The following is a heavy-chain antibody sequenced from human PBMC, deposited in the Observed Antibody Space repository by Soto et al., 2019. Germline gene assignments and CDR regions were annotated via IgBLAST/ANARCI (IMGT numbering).Heavy chain of an antibody. D-gene: IGHD3-3*01. CDR1: GGSISSSSYY. J-gene: IGHJ4*02. V-gene: IGHV4-39*01. CDR3: ARQGFWSGYYLDY. CDR2: IYYSGST. Sequence: SETLSLTCTVSGGSISSSSYYWGWIRQPPGKGLEWIGSIYYSGSTYYNPSLKSRVTISVDTSKNQFSLKLSSVTAADTAVYYCARQGFWSGYYLDYWGQGTLVTVSS.